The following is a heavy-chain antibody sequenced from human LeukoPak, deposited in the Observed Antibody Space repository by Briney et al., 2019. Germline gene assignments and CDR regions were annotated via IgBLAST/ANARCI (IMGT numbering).Heavy chain of an antibody. CDR2: ISYDGSNK. CDR1: GFTFSSYA. V-gene: IGHV3-30*04. Sequence: GGSLRLSCAASGFTFSSYAMHWVRQAPGKGLEWVAVISYDGSNKYYADSVKGRFTISRDNSKNTLYLQMNSLRAEDTAVYYCARENYGSGSYYKVGYYYYYMDVWGKGTTVTVSS. J-gene: IGHJ6*03. CDR3: ARENYGSGSYYKVGYYYYYMDV. D-gene: IGHD3-10*01.